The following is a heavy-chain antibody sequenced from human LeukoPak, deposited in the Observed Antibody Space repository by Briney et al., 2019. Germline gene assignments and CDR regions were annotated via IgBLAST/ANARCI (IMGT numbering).Heavy chain of an antibody. Sequence: PSETLSLTCTVSGGSISSSSYYWGWIRQPPGKGLEWIGSIYYSGSTYYNPSPKSRVTISVDTSKNQFSLKLSSVTAADTAVYYCARDSSPWNYEGGFDYWGQGTLVTVSS. CDR3: ARDSSPWNYEGGFDY. D-gene: IGHD1-7*01. CDR2: IYYSGST. CDR1: GGSISSSSYY. J-gene: IGHJ4*02. V-gene: IGHV4-39*07.